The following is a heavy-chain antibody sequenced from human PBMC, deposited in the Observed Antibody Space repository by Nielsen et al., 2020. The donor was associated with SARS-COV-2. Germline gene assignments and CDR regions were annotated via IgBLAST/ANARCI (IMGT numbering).Heavy chain of an antibody. Sequence: ASVKVSCKASGYTFTSYYMHWVRQAPGQGLEWMGIINPSGGSTSYAQKFQGRVTITADESTSTAYMELSSLRSEDTAVYYCARVTGDSSGFDYWGQGTLVTVSS. CDR2: INPSGGST. J-gene: IGHJ4*02. CDR1: GYTFTSYY. D-gene: IGHD3-22*01. V-gene: IGHV1-46*01. CDR3: ARVTGDSSGFDY.